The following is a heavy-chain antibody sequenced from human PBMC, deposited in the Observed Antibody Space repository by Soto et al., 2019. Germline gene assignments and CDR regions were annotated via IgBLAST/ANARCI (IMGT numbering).Heavy chain of an antibody. CDR3: ARAPYTRYYYYYGMDV. Sequence: PSETLSLTCAVYGGSFSGYYWSWIRQPPGKGLEWIGEINHSGSTNYNPSLKSRGTISVDTSKNQFSLKLSSVTAADTAVYYCARAPYTRYYYYYGMDVWGQGATVTVSS. CDR2: INHSGST. D-gene: IGHD1-20*01. CDR1: GGSFSGYY. V-gene: IGHV4-34*01. J-gene: IGHJ6*02.